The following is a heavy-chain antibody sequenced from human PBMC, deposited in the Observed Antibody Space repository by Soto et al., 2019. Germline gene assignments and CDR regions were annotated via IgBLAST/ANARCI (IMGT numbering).Heavy chain of an antibody. Sequence: QVQLQKWGAGLLKPSETLSLTCAVYGGSFSGYYWSWIRQPPGKGLEWIGEINHSGNTNYNPSLKSRVTMSVDTSKNQFSLNLSSVAAADTDVYYCARCPYCSGGSCYRSFDYWGQGTLVTVSS. J-gene: IGHJ4*02. D-gene: IGHD2-15*01. CDR1: GGSFSGYY. CDR3: ARCPYCSGGSCYRSFDY. V-gene: IGHV4-34*01. CDR2: INHSGNT.